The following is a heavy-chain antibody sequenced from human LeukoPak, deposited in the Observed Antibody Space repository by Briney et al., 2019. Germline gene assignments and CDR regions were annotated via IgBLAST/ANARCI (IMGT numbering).Heavy chain of an antibody. J-gene: IGHJ4*02. D-gene: IGHD5-12*01. CDR2: INPNSGGT. CDR3: ARDGEWLRLNYFDY. V-gene: IGHV1-2*02. CDR1: GYTFTGYY. Sequence: GASVKVSCKASGYTFTGYYMHWVRRAPGQGLEWMGWINPNSGGTNYAQKFQGRVTMTRDTSISTAYMELSRLRSDDTAVYYCARDGEWLRLNYFDYWGQGTLVTVSS.